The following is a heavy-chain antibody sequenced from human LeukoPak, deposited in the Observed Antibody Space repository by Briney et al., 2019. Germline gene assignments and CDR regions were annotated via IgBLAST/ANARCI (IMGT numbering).Heavy chain of an antibody. V-gene: IGHV4-34*01. D-gene: IGHD3-22*01. CDR1: GGSFSGYY. Sequence: PSETLSLTCAVYGGSFSGYYWSWIRQPPGKGLEWIGEINHSGSTNYNPSLKSRVTISVDTSKNQFSLKLSSVTAADTAVYYCARGFPYDSSGYYYYYYYGMDVWGQGTTVTVSS. J-gene: IGHJ6*02. CDR3: ARGFPYDSSGYYYYYYYGMDV. CDR2: INHSGST.